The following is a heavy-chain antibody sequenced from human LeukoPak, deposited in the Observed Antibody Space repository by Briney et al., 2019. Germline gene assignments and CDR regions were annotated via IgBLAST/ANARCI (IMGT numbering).Heavy chain of an antibody. CDR2: IGGDGSNR. CDR1: GFILSHNG. D-gene: IGHD4-11*01. Sequence: GGPLRPSCPPPGFILSHNGMHWFAQAPAKGLKGGPVIGGDGSNRFYAGSVKGRFTISRDNSQNTLFLQMNSLRAEDTAMYYCARDAQRGFDYSNSLKYWGHGTLVTVSS. V-gene: IGHV3-33*01. J-gene: IGHJ4*01. CDR3: ARDAQRGFDYSNSLKY.